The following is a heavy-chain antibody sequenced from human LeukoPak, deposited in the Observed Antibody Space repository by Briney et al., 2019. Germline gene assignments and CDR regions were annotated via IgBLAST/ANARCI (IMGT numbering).Heavy chain of an antibody. CDR3: ARALNYYDFWSGYYTGFDY. V-gene: IGHV1-46*01. Sequence: ASVKVSCKASGYTFTSYYIHWVRQAPGQGLEWMGIINPNGGSTSYAQKFQGRVTMTRDESTSTAYMELSSLRSEDTAVYYCARALNYYDFWSGYYTGFDYWGQGTLVTVSS. J-gene: IGHJ4*02. CDR2: INPNGGST. D-gene: IGHD3-3*01. CDR1: GYTFTSYY.